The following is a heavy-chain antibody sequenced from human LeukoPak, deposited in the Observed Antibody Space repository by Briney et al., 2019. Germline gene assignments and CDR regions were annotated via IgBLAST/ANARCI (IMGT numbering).Heavy chain of an antibody. V-gene: IGHV4-4*09. Sequence: SETLSLTCTVSGGSISSYYWSWIRQPPGKGLEWIGYIYTSRSTNYNPSLKSRVTISVDTSKNQSSLKLSSVTAADTAVYYCARHGDGYNLRAWFDPWGQGTLVTVSS. D-gene: IGHD5-24*01. CDR1: GGSISSYY. CDR3: ARHGDGYNLRAWFDP. J-gene: IGHJ5*02. CDR2: IYTSRST.